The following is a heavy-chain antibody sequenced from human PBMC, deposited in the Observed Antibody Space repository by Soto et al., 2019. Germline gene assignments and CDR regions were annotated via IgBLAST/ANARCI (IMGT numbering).Heavy chain of an antibody. CDR2: IYIGGNT. CDR1: GFTVSSNY. D-gene: IGHD5-12*01. Sequence: GGSLRLSCAASGFTVSSNYMSWVRQAPGKGLEWVSIIYIGGNTYYDDSLKGRFTFSRDNYKKTLYLQMNNLRAEDTASYYCARGNSGYVVGGMDVWGQGTTVTVSS. CDR3: ARGNSGYVVGGMDV. V-gene: IGHV3-53*01. J-gene: IGHJ6*02.